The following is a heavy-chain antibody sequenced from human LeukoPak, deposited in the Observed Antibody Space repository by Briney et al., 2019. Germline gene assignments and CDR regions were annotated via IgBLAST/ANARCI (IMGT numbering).Heavy chain of an antibody. CDR3: ARDLNRFGVYSSGFRKDDY. CDR1: GYTFTGYY. CDR2: INPNSGGT. D-gene: IGHD6-19*01. J-gene: IGHJ4*02. V-gene: IGHV1-2*02. Sequence: ASVKVSCKVSGYTFTGYYMHWVRQAPGQGLEWMGWINPNSGGTNYAQKFQGRVTMTRDTSISTAYMELSRLRSDDTAVYYCARDLNRFGVYSSGFRKDDYWGQGTLVTVSS.